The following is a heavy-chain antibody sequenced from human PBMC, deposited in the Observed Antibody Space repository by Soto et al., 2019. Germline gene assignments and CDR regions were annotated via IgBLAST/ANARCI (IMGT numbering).Heavy chain of an antibody. V-gene: IGHV1-18*01. D-gene: IGHD6-13*01. CDR3: ARDRVAAAGAYYYYYGMDV. Sequence: ASVKVSCKASGYTFTSYGISWVRQAPGQGLEWMGWISANNGNTNYAQKLQGRVTMTADTSTSTAYMELSSLRSEDTAVYYCARDRVAAAGAYYYYYGMDVWGQGTTVTVSS. CDR1: GYTFTSYG. J-gene: IGHJ6*02. CDR2: ISANNGNT.